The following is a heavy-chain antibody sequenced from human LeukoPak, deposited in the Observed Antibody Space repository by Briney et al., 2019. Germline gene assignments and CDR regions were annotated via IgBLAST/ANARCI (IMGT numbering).Heavy chain of an antibody. J-gene: IGHJ5*02. CDR1: GGTFSSYA. D-gene: IGHD2-2*01. CDR3: ASYHLHPYNWFDP. Sequence: PVASVKVSCKASGGTFSSYAISWVRQAPGQGLEWMGGIIPIFGTANYAQKFQGRVTITADESTSTAYMELSSLRSEDTAVYYCASYHLHPYNWFDPWGQGTLVTVSS. V-gene: IGHV1-69*13. CDR2: IIPIFGTA.